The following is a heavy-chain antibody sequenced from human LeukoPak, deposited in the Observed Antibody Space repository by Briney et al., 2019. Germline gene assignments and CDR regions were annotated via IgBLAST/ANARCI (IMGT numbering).Heavy chain of an antibody. CDR1: GFTLSNHA. CDR2: ISGNGGDI. CDR3: AKLSPGVREEY. J-gene: IGHJ4*02. Sequence: GGSLRLSCAASGFTLSNHAMSWVRQPPGKGLEWVSGISGNGGDIHYAESVKGRFTISRDNSRNTLYLQMNSLRAEDTAVYYCAKLSPGVREEYWGQGSLVTVSS. V-gene: IGHV3-23*01. D-gene: IGHD1-26*01.